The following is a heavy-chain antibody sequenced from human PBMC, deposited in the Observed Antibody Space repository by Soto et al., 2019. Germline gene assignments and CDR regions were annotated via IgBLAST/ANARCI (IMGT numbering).Heavy chain of an antibody. D-gene: IGHD3-3*01. Sequence: LSLTCTVSGGSISSSSSYWGWIRQPPGKGLEWVGSIYYLGNTYYNPSLGSRVTISVDTSKNQFSLKLSSVTAADTAVYYCAREWGQYYDFWSGYSPSYFDYWGQGTLVTVSS. J-gene: IGHJ4*02. CDR2: IYYLGNT. CDR3: AREWGQYYDFWSGYSPSYFDY. V-gene: IGHV4-39*07. CDR1: GGSISSSSSY.